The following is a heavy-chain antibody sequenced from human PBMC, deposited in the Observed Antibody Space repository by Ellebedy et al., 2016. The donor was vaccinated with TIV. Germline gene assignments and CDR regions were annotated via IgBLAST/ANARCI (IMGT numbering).Heavy chain of an antibody. D-gene: IGHD2-2*01. CDR3: AASESADSDY. J-gene: IGHJ4*02. CDR1: GGSIRSYY. CDR2: VYYSGDT. Sequence: ESLKISCTVSGGSIRSYYWSWIRQPPGKGLEWIGYVYYSGDTNYKPSLKSRVSMSVDTSKNQFSLKMSSVTAADTAVYYCAASESADSDYWGPGTLVTVSS. V-gene: IGHV4-59*01.